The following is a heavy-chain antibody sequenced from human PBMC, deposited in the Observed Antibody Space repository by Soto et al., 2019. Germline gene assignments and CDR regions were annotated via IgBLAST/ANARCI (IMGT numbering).Heavy chain of an antibody. CDR3: VRDADETAIVPAPWLV. J-gene: IGHJ6*02. Sequence: SSETLSLTCAVSGGSISSSHWWGWVRQAPGKGLEWIGEIYHSGSTNYNPSLKSRITMSVDKSKNQFSVNLGSVTAADTAVYYCVRDADETAIVPAPWLVWGRGTMVTVSS. CDR2: IYHSGST. V-gene: IGHV4-4*02. CDR1: GGSISSSHW. D-gene: IGHD2-21*02.